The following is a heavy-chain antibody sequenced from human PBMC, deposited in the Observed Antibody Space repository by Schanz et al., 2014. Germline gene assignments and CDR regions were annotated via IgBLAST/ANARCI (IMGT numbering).Heavy chain of an antibody. CDR1: GFTFRSYG. CDR3: ARDRGHVEQLVLEWYYAMDV. D-gene: IGHD6-6*01. Sequence: QVQLVESGGGVVQPGRSLRLSCAASGFTFRSYGMHWVRQAPGKGLEWVALISYDGSSKNHADSVQGRFTISRDNSRKTLYLQMNSLRSDDTAVYYCARDRGHVEQLVLEWYYAMDVWGQGTTVAVSS. V-gene: IGHV3-30*03. CDR2: ISYDGSSK. J-gene: IGHJ6*02.